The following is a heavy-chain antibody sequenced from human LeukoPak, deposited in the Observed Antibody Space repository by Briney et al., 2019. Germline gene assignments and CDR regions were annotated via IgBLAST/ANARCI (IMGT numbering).Heavy chain of an antibody. CDR3: ARGSAKLPVNY. CDR2: IWYDGTNQ. Sequence: PVGSLRLSCAASGFAFSSSAMHWVRQAPGKGLEWVADIWYDGTNQNYADSVKGRFTISRDNSKNTLYLQMNSLRVEDTAVYSCARGSAKLPVNYWGQGT. V-gene: IGHV3-33*01. CDR1: GFAFSSSA. D-gene: IGHD6-25*01. J-gene: IGHJ4*02.